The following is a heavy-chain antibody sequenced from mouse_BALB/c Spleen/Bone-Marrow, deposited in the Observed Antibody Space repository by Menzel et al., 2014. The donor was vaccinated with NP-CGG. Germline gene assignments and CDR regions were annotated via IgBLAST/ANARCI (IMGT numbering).Heavy chain of an antibody. D-gene: IGHD4-1*01. J-gene: IGHJ3*01. Sequence: EVMLVESGGGLVKPGGSLKLSCAASGFTFSSYAMSWVRQTPEKRLEWVASISSGGSTYYPDSVKGRFTISRDNARNILYLQMSSLKSEDTAMYYCTRGLGWFGYWGQGTLVTVSA. CDR1: GFTFSSYA. V-gene: IGHV5-6-5*01. CDR2: ISSGGST. CDR3: TRGLGWFGY.